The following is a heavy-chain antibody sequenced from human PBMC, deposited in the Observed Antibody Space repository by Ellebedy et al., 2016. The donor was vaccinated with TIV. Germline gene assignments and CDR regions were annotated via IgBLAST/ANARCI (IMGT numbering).Heavy chain of an antibody. Sequence: PGGSLRLSCTASGFTFSDYYMSWIRQAPGKGLEWVSYISTSISYTNYADSVKGRFTISRDNAKNSLYLLMNSLRAEDTAVYYCARDGRDAFDIWGQGTMVTVSS. CDR1: GFTFSDYY. CDR2: ISTSISYT. CDR3: ARDGRDAFDI. J-gene: IGHJ3*02. V-gene: IGHV3-11*06.